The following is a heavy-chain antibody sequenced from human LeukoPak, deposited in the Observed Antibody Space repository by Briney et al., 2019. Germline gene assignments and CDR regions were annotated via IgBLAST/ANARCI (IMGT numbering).Heavy chain of an antibody. CDR2: IYSGGST. Sequence: GGSLRLSCAASGFTVSSNYMSWVRQAPGKGLEWVSVIYSGGSTYYADSVKGRFTISRYNSKNTLYLQMNSLRAEDTAVYYCARGQPQYYFDYWGQGTLVTVSS. CDR3: ARGQPQYYFDY. V-gene: IGHV3-53*01. CDR1: GFTVSSNY. J-gene: IGHJ4*02.